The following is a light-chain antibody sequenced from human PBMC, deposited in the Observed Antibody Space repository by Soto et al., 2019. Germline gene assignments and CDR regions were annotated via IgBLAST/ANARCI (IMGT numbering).Light chain of an antibody. V-gene: IGKV2-24*01. CDR1: QSLVHSDGNTY. J-gene: IGKJ1*01. CDR2: KIS. Sequence: DIVMTQTPLSSPVTLGQPASISCRSSQSLVHSDGNTYLSWLQQRPGQPPRLLIYKISNRFSGGPDRVSGSGAGTDYTGKISRVAAEDVEVYYCMQSQQSPWCTFGQGTKVEIK. CDR3: MQSQQSPWCT.